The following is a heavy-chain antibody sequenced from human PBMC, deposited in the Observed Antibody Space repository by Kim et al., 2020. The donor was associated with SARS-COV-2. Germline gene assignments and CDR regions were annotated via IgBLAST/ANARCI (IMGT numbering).Heavy chain of an antibody. V-gene: IGHV1-69*04. D-gene: IGHD3-22*01. Sequence: SVKVSCKASGGTFSSYAISWVRQAPGQGLEWMGRIIPILGIANYAQKFQGRVTITADKSTSTAYMELSSLRSEDTAVYYCARERRYYDSSGPSDAFDIWGQETVVTVSS. J-gene: IGHJ3*02. CDR1: GGTFSSYA. CDR3: ARERRYYDSSGPSDAFDI. CDR2: IIPILGIA.